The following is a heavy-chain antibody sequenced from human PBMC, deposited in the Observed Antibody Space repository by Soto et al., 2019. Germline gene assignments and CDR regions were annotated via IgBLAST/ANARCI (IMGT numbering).Heavy chain of an antibody. CDR3: ARIVRLLDRNYGVDV. V-gene: IGHV4-34*01. Sequence: PSETLSLTCAVYGGTFSSYYWSWIRQPPGKGLEWIGEINQSGRTNYNPSLKRRVTISLDTSTNQLSLKLRSVTAADTAIYYCARIVRLLDRNYGVDVWGQGTTVTVSS. CDR2: INQSGRT. D-gene: IGHD3-22*01. CDR1: GGTFSSYY. J-gene: IGHJ6*02.